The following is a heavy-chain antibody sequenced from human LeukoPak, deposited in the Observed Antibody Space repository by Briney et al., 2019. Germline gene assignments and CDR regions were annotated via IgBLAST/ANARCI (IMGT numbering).Heavy chain of an antibody. CDR1: GFTFSSYS. V-gene: IGHV3-21*01. J-gene: IGHJ4*02. Sequence: GGSLRVSCAASGFTFSSYSMNWVRQAPGKGLEWVSSISSSSYIYFADSVKGRFTISRDNAKNSLYLQMNSLRAEDTAVYYCASRYSGSYNVWGQGTLVTVSS. CDR2: ISSSSYI. D-gene: IGHD1-26*01. CDR3: ASRYSGSYNV.